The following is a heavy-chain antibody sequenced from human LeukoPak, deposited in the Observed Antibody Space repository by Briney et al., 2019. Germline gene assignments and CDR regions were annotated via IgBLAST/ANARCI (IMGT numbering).Heavy chain of an antibody. V-gene: IGHV1-58*02. D-gene: IGHD4-17*01. CDR1: GFTFTNSA. CDR3: AAATFTDGDLPGYYYYGMDV. J-gene: IGHJ6*02. Sequence: SVKVSCKASGFTFTNSAMQWVRQARGQRLEWIGRIVVGSGNTDYAQRFQERVTISRDMSKSTAYMELSSLRSEDTAVYYCAAATFTDGDLPGYYYYGMDVWGQGTTVTVSS. CDR2: IVVGSGNT.